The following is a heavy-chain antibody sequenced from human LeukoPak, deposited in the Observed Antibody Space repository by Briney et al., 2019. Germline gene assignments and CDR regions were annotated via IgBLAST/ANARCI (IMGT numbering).Heavy chain of an antibody. CDR1: GGTFSSHT. Sequence: GSSVKVSCKASGGTFSSHTISWARQAPGQGLEWMGGIIPIFGTANYAQKFQGRVTITTDESTNTAYMELSSLRSEDTALYYCARTSGNWNYYFDYWGQGTLVTVSS. J-gene: IGHJ4*02. CDR3: ARTSGNWNYYFDY. V-gene: IGHV1-69*05. D-gene: IGHD1-7*01. CDR2: IIPIFGTA.